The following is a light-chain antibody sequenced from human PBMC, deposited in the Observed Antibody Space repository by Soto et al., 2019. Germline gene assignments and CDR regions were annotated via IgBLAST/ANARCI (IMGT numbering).Light chain of an antibody. CDR2: GSS. Sequence: DIQMTRSPSSVSASVGDSVTITCXASQGVSDWVAWYQQKPGEAPKLLIYGSSSLLSGVPSRFSGTRSGTDFTLTISSLQPEDFATYYCQQDNSYPWTFGQGTKV. J-gene: IGKJ1*01. CDR1: QGVSDW. CDR3: QQDNSYPWT. V-gene: IGKV1-12*01.